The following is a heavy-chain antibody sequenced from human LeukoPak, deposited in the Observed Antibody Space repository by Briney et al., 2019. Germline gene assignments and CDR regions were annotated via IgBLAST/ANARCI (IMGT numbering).Heavy chain of an antibody. Sequence: GGSLGLSCAASGFTFSSYSMSWVRQAPGKGLEWVLYISSSSTTYYAESVKGRFTISRDNAKNSLYLQMSSLRADDTAVYYCAGIWGPSSSWPWGFDYWGQGTLVTVSS. D-gene: IGHD6-13*01. J-gene: IGHJ4*02. CDR1: GFTFSSYS. CDR3: AGIWGPSSSWPWGFDY. V-gene: IGHV3-48*01. CDR2: ISSSSTT.